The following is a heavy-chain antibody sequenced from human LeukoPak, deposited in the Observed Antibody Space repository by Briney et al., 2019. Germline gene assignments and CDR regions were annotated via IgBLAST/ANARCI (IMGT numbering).Heavy chain of an antibody. CDR3: AKDMGSGWYEEVY. Sequence: GGSLRLSCAASGFTFDDYAMHWVRQAPGKGLEWVSGISWNSGSIGYADSVKGRFNISRDNAKNSLYLQMNSLRAEDTALYYCAKDMGSGWYEEVYWGQGTLVTVSS. CDR1: GFTFDDYA. V-gene: IGHV3-9*01. CDR2: ISWNSGSI. J-gene: IGHJ4*02. D-gene: IGHD6-19*01.